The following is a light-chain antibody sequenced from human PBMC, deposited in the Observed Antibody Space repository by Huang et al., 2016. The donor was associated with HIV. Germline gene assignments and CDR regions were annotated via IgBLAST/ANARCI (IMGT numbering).Light chain of an antibody. Sequence: DIQMTQSPSSLSAPVGDRVTITCQASQDIADYLNWYQHKPGKAPKLLIHTASNLETGVPSRFRGSGSGTHFTFTISSLQPEDIGSYYCQQYKNVPITFGQGTRLEIK. V-gene: IGKV1-33*01. J-gene: IGKJ5*01. CDR1: QDIADY. CDR3: QQYKNVPIT. CDR2: TAS.